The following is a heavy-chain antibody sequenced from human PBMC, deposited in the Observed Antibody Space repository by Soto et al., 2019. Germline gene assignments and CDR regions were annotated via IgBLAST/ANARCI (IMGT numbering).Heavy chain of an antibody. Sequence: EVQLLESGGGLVQPGGSLRLSCAASGFTFSPYAMSLVRQAPGKGLEWVSAISGSGGSSYYAASVKGRFTISRDDSKNTLYLQMNSLRAEDTAVYYCAKDGTFSSISLYYFDYWGLGTLVTVSS. CDR3: AKDGTFSSISLYYFDY. D-gene: IGHD3-3*02. V-gene: IGHV3-23*01. CDR1: GFTFSPYA. CDR2: ISGSGGSS. J-gene: IGHJ4*02.